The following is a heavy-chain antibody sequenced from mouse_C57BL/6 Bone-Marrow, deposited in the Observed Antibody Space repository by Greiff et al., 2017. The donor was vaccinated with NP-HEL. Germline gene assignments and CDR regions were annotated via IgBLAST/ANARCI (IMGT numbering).Heavy chain of an antibody. J-gene: IGHJ2*01. V-gene: IGHV1-64*01. CDR2: IHPNSGST. D-gene: IGHD3-1*01. Sequence: QVQLQQPGAELVKPGASVKLSCKASGYTFTSYWMHWVKQRPGQGLEWIGMIHPNSGSTNYNEKFKSKATLTVDKSSSTAYMQLSSLTSEDSAVYYGARRPRRGYYFDYWGQGTTLTVSS. CDR3: ARRPRRGYYFDY. CDR1: GYTFTSYW.